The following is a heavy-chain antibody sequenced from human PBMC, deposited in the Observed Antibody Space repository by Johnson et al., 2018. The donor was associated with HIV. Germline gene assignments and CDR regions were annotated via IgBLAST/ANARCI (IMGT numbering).Heavy chain of an antibody. D-gene: IGHD3-22*01. CDR1: GFTVSSNY. J-gene: IGHJ3*02. Sequence: VQLVESGGVVVQPGGSLRLSCAASGFTVSSNYMSWVRQAPGKGLEWVSVIYSGGSTYYAASVKGRFTISRDNSKNTLYLQMNSLRTEDTAMYYFAKGHSSGYPKDAFDIWGRGTIVTVSS. CDR2: IYSGGST. CDR3: AKGHSSGYPKDAFDI. V-gene: IGHV3-66*01.